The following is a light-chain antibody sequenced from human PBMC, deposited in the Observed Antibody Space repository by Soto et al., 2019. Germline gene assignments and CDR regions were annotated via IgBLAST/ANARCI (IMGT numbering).Light chain of an antibody. CDR2: GAS. CDR1: QSVSSSY. V-gene: IGKV3-20*01. Sequence: EIVLTQSPGTLSLSPGERATLSCRASQSVSSSYLAWNQQKPGQAPRLLIYGASSKATSIPDRFSGSGSRTDITLTSSRLEPEDVAVYYGQQYGSSPRTFGQGTKVEIK. CDR3: QQYGSSPRT. J-gene: IGKJ1*01.